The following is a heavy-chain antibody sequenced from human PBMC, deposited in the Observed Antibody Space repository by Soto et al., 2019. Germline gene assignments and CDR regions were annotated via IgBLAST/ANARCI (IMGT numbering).Heavy chain of an antibody. Sequence: PSETLSLTCTVSGGSISSGDYYWSWIRQPPEKGLELIGYIYYSGSTYYNPSLRSRVTISLDTSKNHFSLKLYSVTAADTGVYYCARYSAASGTYYFDYWGQGPLVTVS. CDR3: ARYSAASGTYYFDY. CDR2: IYYSGST. J-gene: IGHJ4*01. CDR1: GGSISSGDYY. V-gene: IGHV4-30-4*01. D-gene: IGHD6-13*01.